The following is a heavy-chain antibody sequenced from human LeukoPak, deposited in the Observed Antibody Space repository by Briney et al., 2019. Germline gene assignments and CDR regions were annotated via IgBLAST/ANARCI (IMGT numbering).Heavy chain of an antibody. CDR3: ARAPGDYYYYYYAMDV. D-gene: IGHD4-17*01. Sequence: GGSLRPSYAASGFTFSNYWMSWVRQAPGKGLEWVANIKSDGSEKYYADTVKGRFTISRDNAKNSLYLQMNSMRDEDTAVYYCARAPGDYYYYYYAMDVWGQGTTVTVSS. CDR2: IKSDGSEK. V-gene: IGHV3-7*02. J-gene: IGHJ6*02. CDR1: GFTFSNYW.